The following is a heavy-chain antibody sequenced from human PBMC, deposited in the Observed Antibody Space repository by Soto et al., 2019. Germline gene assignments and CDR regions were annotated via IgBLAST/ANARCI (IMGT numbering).Heavy chain of an antibody. CDR2: IITVFGTT. Sequence: QVQLVQSGAEVKKPGSSVKVSCKASGGVFRNYAINWVRQAPGQGLEWMGGIITVFGTTDYPQKFQGRVTITAEESPTTAYMELTSLKTEDTDVYFCARDRWGSYSFESWGQGTLVTVAS. D-gene: IGHD1-26*01. CDR3: ARDRWGSYSFES. V-gene: IGHV1-69*01. CDR1: GGVFRNYA. J-gene: IGHJ5*01.